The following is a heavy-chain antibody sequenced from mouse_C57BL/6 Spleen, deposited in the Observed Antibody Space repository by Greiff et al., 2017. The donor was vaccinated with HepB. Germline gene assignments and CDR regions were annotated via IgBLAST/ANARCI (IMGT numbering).Heavy chain of an antibody. D-gene: IGHD1-1*01. V-gene: IGHV1-82*01. CDR1: GYAFSSSW. Sequence: VQVVESGPELVKPGASVKISCKASGYAFSSSWMNWVKQRPGKGLEWIGRIYPGDGDTNYNGKFKGKATLTADKSFSTAYMQLSSLTSEDSAVYFCARGGYYGSSSDYWGQGTTLTVSS. CDR2: IYPGDGDT. J-gene: IGHJ2*01. CDR3: ARGGYYGSSSDY.